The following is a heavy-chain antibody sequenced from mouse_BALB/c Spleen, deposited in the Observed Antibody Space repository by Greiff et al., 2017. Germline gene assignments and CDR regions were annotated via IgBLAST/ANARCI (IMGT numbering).Heavy chain of an antibody. CDR3: ARDYYGNYLDY. CDR2: INSNGGST. CDR1: GFTFSSFG. V-gene: IGHV5-6-3*01. D-gene: IGHD2-1*01. J-gene: IGHJ2*01. Sequence: EVQLVESGGGLVQPGGSRKLSCAASGFTFSSFGMHWVRQAPDKRLELVATINSNGGSTYYPDSVKGRFTISRDNAKNTLYLQMSSLKSEDTAMYYCARDYYGNYLDYWGQGTTLTVSS.